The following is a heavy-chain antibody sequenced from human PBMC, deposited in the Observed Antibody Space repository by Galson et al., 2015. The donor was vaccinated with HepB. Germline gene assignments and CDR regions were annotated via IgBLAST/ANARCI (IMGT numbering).Heavy chain of an antibody. CDR1: GDSVSSNSAA. J-gene: IGHJ5*02. D-gene: IGHD6-13*01. Sequence: CAISGDSVSSNSAAWNWIRQSPSRGLEWLGRTYYRSKWYNDYAVSVKSRITINPDTSKNQFSLQLNSVTPEDTAVYYCARAALIAAAGTVWFDPWGQGTLVTVSS. V-gene: IGHV6-1*01. CDR2: TYYRSKWYN. CDR3: ARAALIAAAGTVWFDP.